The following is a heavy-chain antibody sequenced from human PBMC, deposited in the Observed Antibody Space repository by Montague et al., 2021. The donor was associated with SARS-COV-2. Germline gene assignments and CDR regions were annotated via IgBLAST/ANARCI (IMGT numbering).Heavy chain of an antibody. D-gene: IGHD1-26*01. Sequence: SLRLSCSASGFTFSLYEMNWVRQAPGKGLEWASFISSSGSAIYSADSVKGRFTISRDNAKNSLYLQMNSLRAEDTAVYYCARDRRTVGATMDYYYFYGMDVWGQGTTVTVSS. CDR1: GFTFSLYE. CDR2: ISSSGSAI. CDR3: ARDRRTVGATMDYYYFYGMDV. J-gene: IGHJ6*02. V-gene: IGHV3-48*03.